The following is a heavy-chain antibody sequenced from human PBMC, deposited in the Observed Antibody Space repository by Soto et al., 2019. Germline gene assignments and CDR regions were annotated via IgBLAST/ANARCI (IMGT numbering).Heavy chain of an antibody. Sequence: EVQLVESGGGVVRPGGSLRLSCAASGFTFDDYGMSWVRQAPGKGLEWVSGINWNGGSTGYADSVKGRFTISRDNAKNSLYLQMNSLRAEDTALYYCARDLTTEIGHSYGYLDYWGQGTLVTVSS. CDR1: GFTFDDYG. V-gene: IGHV3-20*04. CDR3: ARDLTTEIGHSYGYLDY. CDR2: INWNGGST. D-gene: IGHD5-18*01. J-gene: IGHJ4*02.